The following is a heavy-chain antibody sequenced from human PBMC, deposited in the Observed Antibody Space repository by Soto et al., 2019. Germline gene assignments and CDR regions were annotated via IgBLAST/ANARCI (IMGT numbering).Heavy chain of an antibody. CDR2: ISPYSGNT. Sequence: QVQLVQSGGEVTKPGASVKVSCKASGYIFTNYDIAWVRQAPGQGLEWMGWISPYSGNTKYTQKVQGRVTMTTDTSTSTAYMELRSLRSDDTAVYYCVRFAFSDWYTGGYWGQGTLVTVSS. D-gene: IGHD6-19*01. V-gene: IGHV1-18*01. CDR1: GYIFTNYD. CDR3: VRFAFSDWYTGGY. J-gene: IGHJ4*02.